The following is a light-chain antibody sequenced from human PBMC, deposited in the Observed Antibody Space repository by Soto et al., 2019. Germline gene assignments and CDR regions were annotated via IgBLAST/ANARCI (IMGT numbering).Light chain of an antibody. J-gene: IGKJ5*01. CDR2: AAS. V-gene: IGKV1-39*01. CDR1: QSIFSS. Sequence: IQRTQSPSSLSESVGDSVAITCRAGQSIFSSLDWYQQRPGKAPTLLINAASSLQSGVPSRFRGSGYGTDFALTITSLQPEDFAIYYCQQSYNSPPITFGQGTRLEIK. CDR3: QQSYNSPPIT.